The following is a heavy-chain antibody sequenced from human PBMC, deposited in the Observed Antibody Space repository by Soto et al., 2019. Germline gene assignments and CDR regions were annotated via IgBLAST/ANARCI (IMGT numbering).Heavy chain of an antibody. J-gene: IGHJ4*02. CDR3: ARGRYGDY. Sequence: QVHLVQSGAEVKKPGASVKVSCKGSGYAFTTYGITWVRQAPGQGLEWMGWISAHNGNTNYAQKLQGRVNVTRDTSTSTAYMELSSLRSDDTAVYYCARGRYGDYWGQGALVHVSS. CDR2: ISAHNGNT. CDR1: GYAFTTYG. D-gene: IGHD1-1*01. V-gene: IGHV1-18*01.